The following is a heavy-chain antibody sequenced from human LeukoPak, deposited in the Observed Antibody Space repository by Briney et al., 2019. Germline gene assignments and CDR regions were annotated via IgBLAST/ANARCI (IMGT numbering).Heavy chain of an antibody. CDR1: GYSFTSYW. CDR2: IYPGDSDT. Sequence: GESLKISCKGSGYSFTSYWIGWVRQMPGKGLEWMGIIYPGDSDTRYSPSIQGQVTISADKSISTAYLQWSSLKASDTAMYYCASLHPGGAAIDAFDIWGQGTMVTVSS. D-gene: IGHD5-18*01. CDR3: ASLHPGGAAIDAFDI. J-gene: IGHJ3*02. V-gene: IGHV5-51*01.